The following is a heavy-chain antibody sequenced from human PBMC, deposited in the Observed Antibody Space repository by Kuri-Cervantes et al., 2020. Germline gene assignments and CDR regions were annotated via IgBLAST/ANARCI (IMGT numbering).Heavy chain of an antibody. V-gene: IGHV4-30-4*08. CDR1: GGSISSGDYY. Sequence: LRLSCTVSGGSISSGDYYWSWIRQPPGKGLEWIGYIYYSGSTYYNPSLKSRVTISVDTSKDQFSLKLSSVTAADTAVYYCAREGTTRVFDYWGQGTLVTVPQ. CDR2: IYYSGST. J-gene: IGHJ4*02. CDR3: AREGTTRVFDY. D-gene: IGHD4-17*01.